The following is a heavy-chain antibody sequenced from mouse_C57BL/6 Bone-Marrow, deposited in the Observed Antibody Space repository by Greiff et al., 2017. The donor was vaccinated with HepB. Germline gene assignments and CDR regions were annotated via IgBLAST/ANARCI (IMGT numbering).Heavy chain of an antibody. Sequence: QVQLQQPGAELVRPGSSVKLSCKASGYTFTSYWMHWVKQRPIQGLEWIGNIDPSDSETHYNQKFKDKATLTVDKSSSTAYMQLSSLTSEDSAVYYCARGDYGNPEWYFDVWGTGTTVTVSS. CDR3: ARGDYGNPEWYFDV. V-gene: IGHV1-52*01. CDR1: GYTFTSYW. D-gene: IGHD2-1*01. J-gene: IGHJ1*03. CDR2: IDPSDSET.